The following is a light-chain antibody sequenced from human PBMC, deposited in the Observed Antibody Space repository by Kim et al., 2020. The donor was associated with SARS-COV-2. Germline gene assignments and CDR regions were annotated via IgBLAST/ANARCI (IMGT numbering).Light chain of an antibody. CDR2: RND. CDR3: SAWDFTISAWV. CDR1: NNDVGNQG. Sequence: QTATLTCTGNNNDVGNQGLAWLQQRRGHPPKLLSYRNDNRPSGISERFSASRSGNTASLTITGLQPEDEADYYCSAWDFTISAWVFGGGTQLTVL. V-gene: IGLV10-54*01. J-gene: IGLJ3*02.